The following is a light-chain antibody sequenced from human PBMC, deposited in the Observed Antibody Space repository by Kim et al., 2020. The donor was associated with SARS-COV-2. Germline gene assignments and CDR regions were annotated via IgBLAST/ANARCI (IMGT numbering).Light chain of an antibody. J-gene: IGLJ3*02. CDR1: KLGDKY. V-gene: IGLV3-1*01. Sequence: SVSPGQTASIPCSEDKLGDKYACWYQQKPGPSPVLVIYQDSKRPSGIPERFSGSNSGNTATLTISGTQAMDEADYYCQAWDSSTAVFGGGTQLTVL. CDR2: QDS. CDR3: QAWDSSTAV.